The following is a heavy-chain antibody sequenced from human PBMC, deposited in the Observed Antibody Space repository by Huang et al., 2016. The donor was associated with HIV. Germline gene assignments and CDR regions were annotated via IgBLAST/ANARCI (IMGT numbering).Heavy chain of an antibody. CDR3: ARLGVSDAFDI. J-gene: IGHJ3*02. V-gene: IGHV1-3*01. Sequence: QVQLVQSGAEVKKPGASVKVSCKVSGYTFTNYGVHWVRQAPGQSLEWSGWINAGNGDTKYSQKFQGRVTVTRDTSASTAYMEVSSLGSEDTAMYYCARLGVSDAFDIWGQGTMVTVSS. D-gene: IGHD2-8*01. CDR2: INAGNGDT. CDR1: GYTFTNYG.